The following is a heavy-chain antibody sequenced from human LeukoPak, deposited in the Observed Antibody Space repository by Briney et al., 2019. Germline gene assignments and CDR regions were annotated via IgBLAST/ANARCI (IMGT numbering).Heavy chain of an antibody. CDR1: AYTFTDYY. CDR3: ARGHGGSYFDD. J-gene: IGHJ4*02. CDR2: INPNSGGT. Sequence: ASVKVSCKASAYTFTDYYIYWVRQAPGQGLEWMGWINPNSGGTNYAQKFQGRVTMTRDTSISTAYMELSSLRYDDTAAYYCARGHGGSYFDDWGQGTLVTVSS. D-gene: IGHD1-26*01. V-gene: IGHV1-2*02.